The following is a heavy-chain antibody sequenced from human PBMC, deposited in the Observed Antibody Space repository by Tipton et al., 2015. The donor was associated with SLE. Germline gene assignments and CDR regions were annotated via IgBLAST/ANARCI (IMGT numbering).Heavy chain of an antibody. CDR3: ARHVVAVAGVDY. D-gene: IGHD6-19*01. V-gene: IGHV4-39*07. CDR2: IYYSGST. CDR1: GGSISSSSFY. J-gene: IGHJ4*02. Sequence: TLSLTCTVTGGSISSSSFYWGWIRQPPGKGLEWIGTIYYSGSTYYNTSLKSRVTISVDTSKNQFSLKLSSVTAADTAVYYCARHVVAVAGVDYWGQGTLVTVSS.